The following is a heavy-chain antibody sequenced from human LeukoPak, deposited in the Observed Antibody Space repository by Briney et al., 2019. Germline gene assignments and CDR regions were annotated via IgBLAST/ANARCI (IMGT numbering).Heavy chain of an antibody. V-gene: IGHV3-23*01. CDR2: IKGGGGDP. J-gene: IGHJ4*02. CDR3: ARDYASGSGWYFDY. Sequence: GSLRLSCAASGFTFTTYAMGWVRQAPGKGLQWVSSIKGGGGDPFYADSVKGRFTISRDNSKNTLFLQMNSLRAEDTAVYYCARDYASGSGWYFDYWGQGTLVTVSS. D-gene: IGHD6-19*01. CDR1: GFTFTTYA.